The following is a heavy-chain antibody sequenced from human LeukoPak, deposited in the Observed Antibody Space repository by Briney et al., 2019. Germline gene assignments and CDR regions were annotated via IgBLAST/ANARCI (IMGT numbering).Heavy chain of an antibody. CDR2: INHSGST. CDR1: GGSISGYY. V-gene: IGHV4-34*01. Sequence: SETLSLTCTVSGGSISGYYWSWIRQPPGKGLEWIGEINHSGSTNYNPSLKSRVTISVDTSKNQFSLKLSSVTAADTAVYYCARGSWFGYNWFDPWGQGTLVTVSS. CDR3: ARGSWFGYNWFDP. D-gene: IGHD3-10*01. J-gene: IGHJ5*02.